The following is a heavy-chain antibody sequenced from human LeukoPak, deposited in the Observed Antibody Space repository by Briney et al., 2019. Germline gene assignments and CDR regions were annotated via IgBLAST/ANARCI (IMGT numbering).Heavy chain of an antibody. Sequence: GGSLGLSCAVSGLTFSSSWMDWVRQAPGKGLEWVASINPDGNKKYSADSVKGRFTISRDNAENSLYLQMNSLRVEDTAFYYCARDLAYSRLDYWGQGMLVTVS. V-gene: IGHV3-7*01. CDR1: GLTFSSSW. CDR3: ARDLAYSRLDY. D-gene: IGHD5-18*01. J-gene: IGHJ4*02. CDR2: INPDGNKK.